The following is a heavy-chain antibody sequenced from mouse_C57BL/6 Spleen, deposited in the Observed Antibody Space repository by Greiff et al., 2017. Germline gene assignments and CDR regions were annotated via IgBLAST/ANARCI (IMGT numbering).Heavy chain of an antibody. D-gene: IGHD2-5*01. CDR1: GYAFSSYW. CDR3: ARLDYSNWGAMDY. V-gene: IGHV1-80*01. J-gene: IGHJ4*01. CDR2: IYPGDGGT. Sequence: QVQLQQSGAELVKPGASVKISCKASGYAFSSYWMHWVKQRPGQGLEWIGQIYPGDGGTNYNGKFKGKATLTADKSSSTAYMQLSSLTSEDSAVYFCARLDYSNWGAMDYWGQGTSVTVSS.